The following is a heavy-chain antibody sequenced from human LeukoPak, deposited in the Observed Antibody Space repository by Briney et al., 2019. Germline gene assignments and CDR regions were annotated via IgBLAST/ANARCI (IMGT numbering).Heavy chain of an antibody. D-gene: IGHD3-22*01. V-gene: IGHV1-58*01. CDR1: GFTFTSSA. Sequence: GASVKVSCKASGFTFTSSAVQWVRQARGQRLEWIGWIVVGSGNTNYAQKSQERVTITRDMSTSTAYMELSSLRSEDTAVYYCARDSASLFTDYYDPMGYMDVWGKGTTVTVSS. CDR3: ARDSASLFTDYYDPMGYMDV. CDR2: IVVGSGNT. J-gene: IGHJ6*03.